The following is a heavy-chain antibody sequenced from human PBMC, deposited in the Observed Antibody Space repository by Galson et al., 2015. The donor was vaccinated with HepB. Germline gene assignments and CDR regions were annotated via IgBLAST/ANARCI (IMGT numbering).Heavy chain of an antibody. CDR1: GFTFSNYE. CDR3: ARETTVTPDALDI. D-gene: IGHD4-17*01. J-gene: IGHJ3*02. CDR2: IDGGGSPL. Sequence: SLRLSCEGSGFTFSNYEMSWVRQAPGKGLEWVSYIDGGGSPLFYADSVKGRFTVSRDNTRNSLFLQMNSLRVEDTAVYYCARETTVTPDALDIWGQGTMVTVSS. V-gene: IGHV3-48*03.